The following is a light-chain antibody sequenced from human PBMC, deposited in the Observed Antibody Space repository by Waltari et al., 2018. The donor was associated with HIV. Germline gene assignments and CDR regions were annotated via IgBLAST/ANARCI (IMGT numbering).Light chain of an antibody. V-gene: IGKV3-15*01. CDR1: QSVSSN. CDR3: QHCNHGPPLT. Sequence: EIVMTKSPATLSVFPGERATLSCRASQSVSSNLAWYQQKPGQAPRPLIYGASTRATGIPARFSGSGSGTEFTLTISGLQSEDFAFYYCQHCNHGPPLTFGGGTKVEIK. J-gene: IGKJ4*01. CDR2: GAS.